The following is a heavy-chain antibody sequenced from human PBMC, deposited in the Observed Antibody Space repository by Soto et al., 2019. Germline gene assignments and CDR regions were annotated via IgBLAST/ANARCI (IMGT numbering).Heavy chain of an antibody. D-gene: IGHD6-19*01. V-gene: IGHV3-30*18. CDR3: AKDSSGSLEY. Sequence: GGSLRLSCAASGFTFSSYGMHWVRQAPGKGLEWVAVISYDGSNKYYADSVKGRFTISRDNSKNTLYLQMNSLRAEDTAVYYCAKDSSGSLEYWGQGTLVTVSS. CDR2: ISYDGSNK. J-gene: IGHJ4*02. CDR1: GFTFSSYG.